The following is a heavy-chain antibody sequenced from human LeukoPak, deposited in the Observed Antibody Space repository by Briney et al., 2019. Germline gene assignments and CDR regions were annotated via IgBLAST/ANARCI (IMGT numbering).Heavy chain of an antibody. V-gene: IGHV3-33*01. CDR2: IWYDGSNK. CDR3: ARSGYDSFDY. CDR1: GFTFSSYG. D-gene: IGHD3-16*01. J-gene: IGHJ4*02. Sequence: GGSLRLSCAASGFTFSSYGMHWVRQAPGKGLEWVAVIWYDGSNKYYADSVKGRFTISRDNAKNSLYLQMNSLRAEDTAVYYCARSGYDSFDYWGQGTLVTVSS.